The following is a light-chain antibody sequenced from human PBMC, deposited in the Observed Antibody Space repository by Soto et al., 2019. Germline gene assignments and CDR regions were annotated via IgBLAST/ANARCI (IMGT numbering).Light chain of an antibody. J-gene: IGLJ1*01. CDR1: SSNIGNNA. Sequence: QSALTQPPSVSEAPRQRVTISCSGSSSNIGNNAVNWYQQLPGKAPKLLIYYDDLLPSGVSDRFSGSKSGTSASLAISGLQSEDVADYYCAAWDDSLNGYVLGTGTKVTVL. V-gene: IGLV1-36*01. CDR3: AAWDDSLNGYV. CDR2: YDD.